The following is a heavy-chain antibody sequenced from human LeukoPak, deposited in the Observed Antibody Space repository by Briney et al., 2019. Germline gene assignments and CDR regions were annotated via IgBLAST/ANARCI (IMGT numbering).Heavy chain of an antibody. V-gene: IGHV1-2*02. Sequence: ASVKVSCKASGYTFTCYYMHWVRQAPGQGLEWMGWINPNSGGTNYAQKFQGRVTMTRDTSISTAYMELSRLRSDDTAVYYCASRDFRDCSGGSCYSHAFDIWGQGTMVTVSS. J-gene: IGHJ3*02. CDR2: INPNSGGT. D-gene: IGHD2-15*01. CDR1: GYTFTCYY. CDR3: ASRDFRDCSGGSCYSHAFDI.